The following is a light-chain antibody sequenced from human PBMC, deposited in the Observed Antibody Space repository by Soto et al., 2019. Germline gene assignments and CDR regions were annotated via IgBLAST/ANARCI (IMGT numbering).Light chain of an antibody. V-gene: IGLV2-14*01. CDR3: NSFTIVNTWV. CDR2: EVI. CDR1: SSDVGGYNY. J-gene: IGLJ3*02. Sequence: QSALTQPASVSGSPGQSITISCTGTSSDVGGYNYVAWYQQHPGKSPKLLIYEVINRPSGVSNRFSGSKSGNTASLTISGRQAEDEADYYCNSFTIVNTWVFGGGSKLSVL.